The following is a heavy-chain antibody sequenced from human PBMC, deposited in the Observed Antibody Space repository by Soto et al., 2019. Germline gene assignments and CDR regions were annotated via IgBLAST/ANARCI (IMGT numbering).Heavy chain of an antibody. V-gene: IGHV3-74*01. J-gene: IGHJ6*02. Sequence: EVQLVESGGGLVLPEGSLRLSCAASGFTFSRYWMHWVRQAPGKGLVWVSRISSYGSDTHYADSVKGRFTVSRDNAKNTLYLQMNSLRAEDTAVYYCASNYAYAEGYYWYGIDVWGQGTTVTVSS. CDR2: ISSYGSDT. D-gene: IGHD3-16*01. CDR3: ASNYAYAEGYYWYGIDV. CDR1: GFTFSRYW.